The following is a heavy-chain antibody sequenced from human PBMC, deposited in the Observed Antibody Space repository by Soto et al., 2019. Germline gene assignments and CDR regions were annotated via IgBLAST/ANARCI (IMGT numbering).Heavy chain of an antibody. V-gene: IGHV4-34*01. Sequence: PSETLSLTCTVSGSSMSSSKYCSWVRQPPGKGLEWIGEISHSGSTDYNPSLKSRLTISIDASKNQFSLKLSSVTAADTAVYYCARWWLGGYDSYFDYWGQGALVTVSS. D-gene: IGHD5-12*01. CDR2: ISHSGST. CDR3: ARWWLGGYDSYFDY. J-gene: IGHJ4*02. CDR1: GSSMSSSKY.